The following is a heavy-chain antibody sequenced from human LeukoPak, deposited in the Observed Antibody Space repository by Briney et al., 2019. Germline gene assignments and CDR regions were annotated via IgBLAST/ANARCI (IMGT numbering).Heavy chain of an antibody. CDR1: GFSLTDYA. J-gene: IGHJ4*02. CDR3: ASGSGWYISDY. Sequence: GGSLRLSCAASGFSLTDYAMNWVRQAPGRGLEWVSGISRTGDSTSYADSVKGRLTISRDNSKNTLFLQMNSLRVEDTAVYYCASGSGWYISDYWGQGTLVTVSS. CDR2: ISRTGDST. V-gene: IGHV3-23*01. D-gene: IGHD6-13*01.